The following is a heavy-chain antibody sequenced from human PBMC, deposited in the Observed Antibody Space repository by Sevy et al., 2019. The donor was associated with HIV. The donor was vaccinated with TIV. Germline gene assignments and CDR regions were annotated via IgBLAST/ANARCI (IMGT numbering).Heavy chain of an antibody. D-gene: IGHD3-22*01. CDR3: ATAPGYYDSAPFDY. Sequence: GGSLRLSCTVSGFTFSNAWMNWVRQAPGTGLQWVGLIKSKIDGETTDYVAPVKGRFTISRDDSTNTLYLQMNSLKTEDTGVYYCATAPGYYDSAPFDYWGPGTLVTVSS. J-gene: IGHJ4*02. CDR2: IKSKIDGETT. CDR1: GFTFSNAW. V-gene: IGHV3-15*01.